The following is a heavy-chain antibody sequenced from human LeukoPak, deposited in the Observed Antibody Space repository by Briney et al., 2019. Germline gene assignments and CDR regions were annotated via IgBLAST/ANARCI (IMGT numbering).Heavy chain of an antibody. CDR2: IYPEDSDT. CDR3: ARARRYSFDGSAYYFDS. Sequence: GESLKISCEYSFTDQWIGWVRQVPGKGLEWVGIIYPEDSDTRYNPSFQRQVTISADKSIRSAYLRWSSLKASDTARYYCARARRYSFDGSAYYFDSWGQGTLVIVSS. V-gene: IGHV5-51*01. D-gene: IGHD3-22*01. J-gene: IGHJ5*01. CDR1: YSFTDQW.